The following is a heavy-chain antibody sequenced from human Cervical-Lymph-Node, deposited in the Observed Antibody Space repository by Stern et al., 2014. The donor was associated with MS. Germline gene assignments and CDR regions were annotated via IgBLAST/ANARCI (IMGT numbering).Heavy chain of an antibody. CDR3: AREFNYDTSGYYFYY. D-gene: IGHD3-22*01. V-gene: IGHV1-69*01. Sequence: QVQLGQSGAEVKKSGSSVKVSCKASGGTLRSYVITWARQASGQGPEWMGEISPIFGTATYAQQFQGRVTITADESTSTAYMELSSLRSEDTAVYYCAREFNYDTSGYYFYYWGQGTLVTVSS. CDR2: ISPIFGTA. J-gene: IGHJ4*02. CDR1: GGTLRSYV.